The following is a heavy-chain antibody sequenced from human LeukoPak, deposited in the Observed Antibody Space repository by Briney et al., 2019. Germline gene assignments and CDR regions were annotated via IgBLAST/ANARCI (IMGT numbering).Heavy chain of an antibody. CDR1: GYNFTNYA. CDR3: ATSLGAGSDAFAL. Sequence: ASVKVSCKACGYNFTNYALNWVRQTPGQGLEWMGWINTNTGRPTYGQGFTSRFVFSLDTSVSTAFLQITTLKPADTAIYYCATSLGAGSDAFALWGQGTMVTVSS. V-gene: IGHV7-4-1*02. CDR2: INTNTGRP. J-gene: IGHJ3*01. D-gene: IGHD6-13*01.